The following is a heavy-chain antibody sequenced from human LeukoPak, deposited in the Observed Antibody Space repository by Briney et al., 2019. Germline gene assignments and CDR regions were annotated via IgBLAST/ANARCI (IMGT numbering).Heavy chain of an antibody. CDR3: AKDPYSEDYYGSGSYWGFDY. D-gene: IGHD3-10*01. CDR1: GFTFSGYG. CDR2: IRYDGSNK. Sequence: PGGSLRLSCAASGFTFSGYGMHWVRQAPGKGLEWVAFIRYDGSNKYYADSVKGRFTISRDNSKNTLYLQMNSLRAEDTAVYYCAKDPYSEDYYGSGSYWGFDYWGQGTLVTVSS. J-gene: IGHJ4*02. V-gene: IGHV3-30*02.